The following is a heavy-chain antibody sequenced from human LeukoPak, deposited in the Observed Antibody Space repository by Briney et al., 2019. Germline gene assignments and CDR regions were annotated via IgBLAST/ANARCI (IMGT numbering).Heavy chain of an antibody. CDR1: GGSNSGDY. J-gene: IGHJ5*02. Sequence: PSETLSLTCTMSGGSNSGDYWSWIRQPAGEGLEWIGRIYPSGSTYLNPYLKSRVSMSVDMSKSQIILKVDSVTAADSAVYYCARGYASGCYSTWGQGILVTVSS. CDR3: ARGYASGCYST. CDR2: IYPSGST. D-gene: IGHD3-10*01. V-gene: IGHV4-4*07.